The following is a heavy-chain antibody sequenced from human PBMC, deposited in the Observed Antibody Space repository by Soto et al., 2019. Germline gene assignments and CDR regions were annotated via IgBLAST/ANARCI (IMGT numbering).Heavy chain of an antibody. V-gene: IGHV3-23*01. J-gene: IGHJ4*02. D-gene: IGHD4-4*01. CDR1: GFTFSSYA. Sequence: EVQLLESGGGLVQPGGSLRLSCAASGFTFSSYAMPWVRQAPGQGLEWVSTISGGGGLTYYADSVKGRFTISRDNSKNTLSLQMSSLRAEDTAIYYCAKGVTTGKDYFDYWGQGTLVTVSS. CDR2: ISGGGGLT. CDR3: AKGVTTGKDYFDY.